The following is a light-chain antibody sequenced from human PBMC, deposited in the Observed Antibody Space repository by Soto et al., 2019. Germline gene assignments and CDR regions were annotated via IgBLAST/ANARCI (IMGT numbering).Light chain of an antibody. CDR2: DAS. CDR3: QQYGMGYL. V-gene: IGKV3-20*01. CDR1: QAVSSSY. J-gene: IGKJ2*01. Sequence: EIVLTQSPGTLSLSPGETATISCRASQAVSSSYLAWYQQKPGQAPRVLIYDASTRAAGIPDRFSGSGYGADFTLTISSLEPEDFAVYYCQQYGMGYLFGQGTKLEIK.